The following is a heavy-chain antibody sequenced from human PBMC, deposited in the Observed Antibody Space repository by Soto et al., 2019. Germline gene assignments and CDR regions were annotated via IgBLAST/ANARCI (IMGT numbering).Heavy chain of an antibody. CDR3: AVGRHKTSGSNTWFDP. J-gene: IGHJ5*02. Sequence: EVQLLESGGGLVQPGGSLRLSCAASGVTFSSYAMNWVRQAPGKGLEWVSTISNTGGGTFYAGSVRGRFTISRDNSNNTLYLQMNRLRADDSAIYFCAVGRHKTSGSNTWFDPWGRGTQVTVSS. CDR1: GVTFSSYA. V-gene: IGHV3-23*01. CDR2: ISNTGGGT. D-gene: IGHD3-22*01.